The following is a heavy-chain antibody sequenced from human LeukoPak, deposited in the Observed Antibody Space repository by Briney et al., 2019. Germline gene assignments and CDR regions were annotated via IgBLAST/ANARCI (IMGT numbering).Heavy chain of an antibody. V-gene: IGHV3-21*01. CDR3: ASSGAGRSLDY. J-gene: IGHJ4*02. Sequence: GGSLRLSCAASGFTFSHYTMNWVRQAPGKGLEWVASISSNSNYVHYVDSVKGRFTISRDNARNSMSLQMSRLRVEDTAVYYCASSGAGRSLDYWGQGTLVTV. CDR2: ISSNSNYV. CDR1: GFTFSHYT. D-gene: IGHD6-13*01.